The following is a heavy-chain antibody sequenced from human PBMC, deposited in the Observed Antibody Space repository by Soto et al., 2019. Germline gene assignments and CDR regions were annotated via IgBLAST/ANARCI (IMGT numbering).Heavy chain of an antibody. V-gene: IGHV4-59*01. D-gene: IGHD4-17*01. CDR2: IYYSGST. J-gene: IGHJ4*02. CDR1: GGSISSYY. CDR3: ARQNDYGDYDY. Sequence: PSETLSLTCTVSGGSISSYYWSWIRQPPGKGLEWTGYIYYSGSTNYNPSLKSRVTISVDTSKNQFSLKLSSVTAADTAVYYCARQNDYGDYDYWGQGTLVTVSS.